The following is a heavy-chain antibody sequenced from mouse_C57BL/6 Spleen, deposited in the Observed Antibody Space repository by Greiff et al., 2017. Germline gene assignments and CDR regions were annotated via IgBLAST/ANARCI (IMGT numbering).Heavy chain of an antibody. CDR3: AFPITTVVAFDY. D-gene: IGHD1-1*01. CDR1: GYTFTSYW. Sequence: QVQLKQSGAELAKPGASVKLSCKASGYTFTSYWMHWVKQRPGQGLEWIGYINPSSGYTKYNQKFKDKATLTADKSSSTAYMQLSSLTYEDSAVYYCAFPITTVVAFDYWGQGTTLTVSS. V-gene: IGHV1-7*01. J-gene: IGHJ2*01. CDR2: INPSSGYT.